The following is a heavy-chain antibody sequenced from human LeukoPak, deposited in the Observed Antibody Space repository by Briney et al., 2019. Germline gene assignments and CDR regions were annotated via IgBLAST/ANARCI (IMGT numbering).Heavy chain of an antibody. D-gene: IGHD3-10*01. CDR3: ATQTLLWFGELLHWPGPLDY. CDR1: GGSISSSSYY. J-gene: IGHJ4*02. Sequence: SETLSLTCTVSGGSISSSSYYWGWIRQPPGKGLEWIGSIYYSGSTYYNPSLKSRVTISVDTSKNQFSLKLSSVTAADTAVYYCATQTLLWFGELLHWPGPLDYWGQGTLVTVSS. V-gene: IGHV4-39*01. CDR2: IYYSGST.